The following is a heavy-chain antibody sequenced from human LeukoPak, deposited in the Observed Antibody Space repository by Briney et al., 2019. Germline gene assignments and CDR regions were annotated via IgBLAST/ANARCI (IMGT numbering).Heavy chain of an antibody. Sequence: SETLSLTCAVSGVSFNNYYWSWVRQTPGKGLEWIGEINHSGYTNDNPSLKSRVTLSIDTSRKQFSLNLRSVTVADTGIYYCTRMTTGHDYWGQGTLVTVSS. CDR2: INHSGYT. CDR3: TRMTTGHDY. CDR1: GVSFNNYY. V-gene: IGHV4-34*01. J-gene: IGHJ4*02. D-gene: IGHD4-17*01.